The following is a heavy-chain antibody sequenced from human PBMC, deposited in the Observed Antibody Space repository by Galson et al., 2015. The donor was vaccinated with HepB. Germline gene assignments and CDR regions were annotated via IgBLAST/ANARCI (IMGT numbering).Heavy chain of an antibody. J-gene: IGHJ4*02. V-gene: IGHV3-21*01. Sequence: LRLSCAASGFTFSSYSMNWVRQAPGKGLEWVSSISSSSSYIYYADSVKGRFTISRDNAKNSLYLQMNSLRAEDTAVYYCARDASGSYQNDYWGQGTLVTVSS. CDR3: ARDASGSYQNDY. D-gene: IGHD3-10*01. CDR2: ISSSSSYI. CDR1: GFTFSSYS.